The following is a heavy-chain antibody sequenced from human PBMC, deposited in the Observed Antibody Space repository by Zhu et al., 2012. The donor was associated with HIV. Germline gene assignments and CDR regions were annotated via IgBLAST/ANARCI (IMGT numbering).Heavy chain of an antibody. CDR2: IYYSGST. CDR3: ASRYCSSSSCLYDY. J-gene: IGHJ4*02. D-gene: IGHD2-2*01. CDR1: GGSISRSNYY. Sequence: QLQLQESGPGLVKPSETLSLICTVSGGSISRSNYYWGWIRQPPGKGLEWIGSIYYSGSTFYNPSLKSRVTISMDTSKNQFSLKLRSVTAADTAVYYCASRYCSSSSCLYDYWGQGTLVTVSS. V-gene: IGHV4-39*01.